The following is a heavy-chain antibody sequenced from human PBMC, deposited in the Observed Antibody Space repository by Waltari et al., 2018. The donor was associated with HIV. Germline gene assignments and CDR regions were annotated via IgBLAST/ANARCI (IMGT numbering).Heavy chain of an antibody. CDR2: VSGSGAKS. Sequence: EVQLLESGGGLVQPGGSRRLSCAASGFAYVSYAITWVRQSPEGGLGWVAAVSGSGAKSFYADSVKGRFTISRDNSKNTVFLQMNSLRAADTAIYYCAKAYYENTAYYYDFWGRGTRVTVSS. J-gene: IGHJ4*02. V-gene: IGHV3-23*01. CDR1: GFAYVSYA. CDR3: AKAYYENTAYYYDF. D-gene: IGHD3-22*01.